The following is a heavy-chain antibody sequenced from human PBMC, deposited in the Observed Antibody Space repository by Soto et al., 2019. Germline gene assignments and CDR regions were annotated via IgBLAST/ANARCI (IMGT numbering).Heavy chain of an antibody. J-gene: IGHJ6*03. Sequence: PSETLSLTCAVSSGSISSSNWWSWVRQPPGKGLEWIGEIYHSGSTNYNPSLKSRVTISVDKSKNQFSLRLSSVTAADTAVYYCAREFDGRHGSYYYYCMDVWGKGTTVTVSS. CDR2: IYHSGST. CDR3: AREFDGRHGSYYYYCMDV. CDR1: SGSISSSNW. D-gene: IGHD3-9*01. V-gene: IGHV4-4*02.